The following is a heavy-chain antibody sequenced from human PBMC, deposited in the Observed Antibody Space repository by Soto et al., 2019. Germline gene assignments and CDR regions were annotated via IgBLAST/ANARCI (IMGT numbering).Heavy chain of an antibody. D-gene: IGHD2-15*01. V-gene: IGHV3-30*03. J-gene: IGHJ3*02. CDR3: ARIVVALLFRERVDAFDI. Sequence: QPGGSLRLSCAASGFAFSSYGMHWFRQAPGKGLEWVAVISYDGSNKYYADSVKGRFTISRDNSKNTLYLQMNSLRAEDTAVYYCARIVVALLFRERVDAFDIWGQGTMVTVSS. CDR1: GFAFSSYG. CDR2: ISYDGSNK.